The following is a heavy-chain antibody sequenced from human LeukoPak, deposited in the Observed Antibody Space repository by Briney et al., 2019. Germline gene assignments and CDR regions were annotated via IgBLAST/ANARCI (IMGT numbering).Heavy chain of an antibody. CDR2: ISTSGGT. D-gene: IGHD3-3*01. CDR3: ARGATDSWSGYSDV. J-gene: IGHJ4*02. V-gene: IGHV4-61*02. Sequence: SETLSLTCTVSGDSISSGDYYWTWIQQPAGKGLEWIGRISTSGGTNHNPSLNSRVTMSVDTSKNHFSLKLTSVTAADTAMYYCARGATDSWSGYSDVWGQGTLVTVSS. CDR1: GDSISSGDYY.